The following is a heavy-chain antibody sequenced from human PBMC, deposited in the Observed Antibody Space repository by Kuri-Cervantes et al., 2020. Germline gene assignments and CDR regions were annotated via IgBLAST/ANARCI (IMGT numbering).Heavy chain of an antibody. V-gene: IGHV3-23*01. CDR1: GFTFSSYA. J-gene: IGHJ6*03. CDR3: ARARRYGVGSYDYLYMDV. Sequence: GESLKISCAASGFTFSSYAMSWVRQAPGKGLEWVSAISGSGGSTYYADSVKGRFTISRDNSKNTLYPQMNSLRAEDTAVYYCARARRYGVGSYDYLYMDVWGKGTTVTVSS. CDR2: ISGSGGST. D-gene: IGHD3-10*01.